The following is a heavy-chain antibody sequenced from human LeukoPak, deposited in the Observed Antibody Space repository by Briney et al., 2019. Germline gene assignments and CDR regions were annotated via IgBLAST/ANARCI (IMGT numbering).Heavy chain of an antibody. CDR3: ARLQAGTTDY. J-gene: IGHJ4*02. D-gene: IGHD1-1*01. CDR2: IYYSGST. V-gene: IGHV4-59*04. CDR1: GGSISSSY. Sequence: PSETLSLTCTVSGGSISSSYWSWIRQPPGKGLEWIGYIYYSGSTYYNPSLKSRVTISVDTSKNQFSLKLSSVTAADTAVYYCARLQAGTTDYWGQGALVTVSS.